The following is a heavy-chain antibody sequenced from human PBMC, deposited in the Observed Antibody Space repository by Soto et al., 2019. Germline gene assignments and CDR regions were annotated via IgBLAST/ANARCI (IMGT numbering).Heavy chain of an antibody. CDR3: ARRPAGLRYFDY. CDR2: IYYSGIT. Sequence: LETLCLTCTVSDGSISASDYYWGWIRQPPGKGLEWIASIYYSGITYYGPSLKSRVTISIDTSKNQFSLKLTSLTAADTAVYYCARRPAGLRYFDYWGPGTLVTVSS. D-gene: IGHD3-9*01. V-gene: IGHV4-39*01. CDR1: DGSISASDYY. J-gene: IGHJ4*02.